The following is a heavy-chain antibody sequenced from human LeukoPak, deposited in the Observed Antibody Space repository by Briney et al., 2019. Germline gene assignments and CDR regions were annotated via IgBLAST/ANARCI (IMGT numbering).Heavy chain of an antibody. Sequence: PGGSLRLSCAASGFTLSSYWMQWVRQAPGKGLVWVSLINSDGSSTTCADSVKGRSTISRDNAKNTLYLQMNSLTAEDTAVYYCARGGYNAGFDCWGQGTLVTVSS. CDR2: INSDGSST. D-gene: IGHD1-14*01. V-gene: IGHV3-74*01. CDR1: GFTLSSYW. CDR3: ARGGYNAGFDC. J-gene: IGHJ4*02.